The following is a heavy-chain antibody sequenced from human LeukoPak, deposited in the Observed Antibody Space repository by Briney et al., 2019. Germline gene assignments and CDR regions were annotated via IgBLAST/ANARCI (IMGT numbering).Heavy chain of an antibody. CDR3: AKDISDRWLQDYYYYYGMDV. Sequence: GGSLRLACAASGFTFDDYAMHWVRQAPGKGLEWVSGISWNSGSIGYADSVKGRFTISRDNAKNSLYLQMNSLRAEDTALYYCAKDISDRWLQDYYYYYGMDVWGQGTTVTVSS. CDR1: GFTFDDYA. V-gene: IGHV3-9*01. D-gene: IGHD5-12*01. J-gene: IGHJ6*02. CDR2: ISWNSGSI.